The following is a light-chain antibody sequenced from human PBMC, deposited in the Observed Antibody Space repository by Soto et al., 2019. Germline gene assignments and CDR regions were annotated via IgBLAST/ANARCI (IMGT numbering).Light chain of an antibody. CDR3: CSYAGSSTFVV. Sequence: QSALTKPASVSGSPGQSITISCTGTSSDVGSYNLVCWYQQQPGKAPKLMIYEGIKRPPGVSNRFSGSKSGNTASLTISGLQAEDEADYSCCSYAGSSTFVVFGGGTKLTVL. CDR2: EGI. V-gene: IGLV2-23*03. J-gene: IGLJ2*01. CDR1: SSDVGSYNL.